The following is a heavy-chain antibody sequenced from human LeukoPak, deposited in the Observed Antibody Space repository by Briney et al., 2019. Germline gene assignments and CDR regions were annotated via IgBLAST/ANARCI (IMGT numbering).Heavy chain of an antibody. CDR1: GFTFSSYS. CDR3: ARAVYGGNSGPTM. J-gene: IGHJ4*02. V-gene: IGHV3-48*01. Sequence: GGSLRLSCAASGFTFSSYSMNWVRQAPGKGLEWVSYISSSSSTIYYADSVKGRFTISRDNAKNSLYLQVNSLRAEDTAVYYCARAVYGGNSGPTMWGQGTLVTVSS. D-gene: IGHD4-23*01. CDR2: ISSSSSTI.